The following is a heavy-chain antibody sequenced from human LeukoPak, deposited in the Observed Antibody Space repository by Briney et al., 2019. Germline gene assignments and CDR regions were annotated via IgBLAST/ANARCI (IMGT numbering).Heavy chain of an antibody. Sequence: QPGGSLRLSCVVSGITFSGYSMIWVRQAPGKGLEWLSFMTTSGNTIFYADSVKGRFTISRDNTKNSLSLQMNSLRVEDTAVYYCARDRYDSSGTHWFDPWGQGTLVTVSS. D-gene: IGHD3-22*01. CDR3: ARDRYDSSGTHWFDP. V-gene: IGHV3-48*04. J-gene: IGHJ5*02. CDR1: GITFSGYS. CDR2: MTTSGNTI.